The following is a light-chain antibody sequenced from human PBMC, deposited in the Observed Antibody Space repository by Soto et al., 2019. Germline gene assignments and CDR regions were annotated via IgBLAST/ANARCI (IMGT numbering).Light chain of an antibody. J-gene: IGKJ1*01. CDR1: QSVSSSY. V-gene: IGKV3-20*01. CDR2: GAS. Sequence: EIVLTQSPGTLSLSPGLRSTIPCRASQSVSSSYLAWYQQKPGQAPRLXIYGASSRATGIPDRFGGSGSGTDFTLTISRLEPEDFAVYYCQQYGSSPPFTFGQGTKVDIK. CDR3: QQYGSSPPFT.